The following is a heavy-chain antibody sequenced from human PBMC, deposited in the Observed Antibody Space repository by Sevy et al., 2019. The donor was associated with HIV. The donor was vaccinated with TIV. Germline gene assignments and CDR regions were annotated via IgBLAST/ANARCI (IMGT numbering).Heavy chain of an antibody. J-gene: IGHJ1*01. Sequence: ETLSLTCGVSGYSISSGYFWGWIRQPPGKGLEWIGTIHHSGSTYYNPSLKSRVTISVDTSKNQFSLNLSSVTAADTAVYYCARQTWITGTTRHFQYWGQGTLVTVSS. V-gene: IGHV4-38-2*01. D-gene: IGHD1-7*01. CDR1: GYSISSGYF. CDR3: ARQTWITGTTRHFQY. CDR2: IHHSGST.